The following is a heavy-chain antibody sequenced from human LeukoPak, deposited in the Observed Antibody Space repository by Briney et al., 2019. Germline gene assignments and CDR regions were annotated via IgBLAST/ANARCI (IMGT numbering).Heavy chain of an antibody. CDR1: GFTFSSYW. CDR3: ARGRMRYFDWLLYLPYYFDY. J-gene: IGHJ4*02. D-gene: IGHD3-9*01. V-gene: IGHV3-7*01. Sequence: GGSLRPSCAASGFTFSSYWMSWVRQAPGKGLEWVANIKQDGSEKYYVDSVKGRFTISRDNAKNSLYLQMNSLRAEDTAVYYCARGRMRYFDWLLYLPYYFDYWGQGTLVTVSS. CDR2: IKQDGSEK.